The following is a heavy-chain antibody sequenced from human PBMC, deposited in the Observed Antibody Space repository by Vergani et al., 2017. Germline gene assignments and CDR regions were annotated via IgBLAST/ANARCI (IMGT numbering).Heavy chain of an antibody. Sequence: LQLQESDPGLMKPSETLPLTCTVSGGSIRSTFYYWGWIRQPPGKGLEWIGTIYYSGSTYYNSSLKSRVTISVDTSKNQFSLKLNSVTAADTAVYYCARHKEQLVPGNYYYYYYMDVWGKGTTVTVSS. CDR3: ARHKEQLVPGNYYYYYYMDV. CDR2: IYYSGST. CDR1: GGSIRSTFYY. D-gene: IGHD6-13*01. V-gene: IGHV4-39*01. J-gene: IGHJ6*03.